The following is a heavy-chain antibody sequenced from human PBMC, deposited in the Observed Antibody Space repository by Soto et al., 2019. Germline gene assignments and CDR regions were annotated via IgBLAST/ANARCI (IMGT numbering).Heavy chain of an antibody. CDR2: ISSSSYI. Sequence: GEGLEWVSSISSSSYIYYADSVKGRFTISRDNAKNSLYLQMNSLRAEDTAVYYCARGSYNWNAIGTFDIWGQGTMVTVSS. J-gene: IGHJ3*02. CDR3: ARGSYNWNAIGTFDI. D-gene: IGHD1-20*01. V-gene: IGHV3-21*01.